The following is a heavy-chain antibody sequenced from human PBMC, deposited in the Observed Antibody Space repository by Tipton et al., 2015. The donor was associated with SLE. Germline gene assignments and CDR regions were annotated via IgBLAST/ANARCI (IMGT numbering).Heavy chain of an antibody. V-gene: IGHV4-4*07. D-gene: IGHD1-26*01. CDR1: GDSLSTSY. CDR2: IYTSGST. Sequence: TLSLTCFVSGDSLSTSYWSWIRQPAGKGLEWIGRIYTSGSTNYNPSLKSRVTMSVDTSKNQFSLKLSSVTAADTAVYYCARQVGAKAFDIWGQGTMVTVSS. J-gene: IGHJ3*02. CDR3: ARQVGAKAFDI.